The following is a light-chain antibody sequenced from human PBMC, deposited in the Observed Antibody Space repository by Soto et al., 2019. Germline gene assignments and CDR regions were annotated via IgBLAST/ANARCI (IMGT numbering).Light chain of an antibody. CDR3: QQYGSSPWT. J-gene: IGKJ1*01. CDR1: QSVSSSY. CDR2: GAS. Sequence: EIVLTQSPGTLSLSPGERATLSCRASQSVSSSYLAWYQQKPGQAPRPLIYGASSRALGIPDRFSGSGSGTDFTLTISRLEPEDFAVYYCQQYGSSPWTFGQGTKVEI. V-gene: IGKV3-20*01.